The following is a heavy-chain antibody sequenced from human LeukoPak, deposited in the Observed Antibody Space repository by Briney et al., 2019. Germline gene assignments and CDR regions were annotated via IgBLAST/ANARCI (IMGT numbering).Heavy chain of an antibody. CDR2: IYYSGST. D-gene: IGHD3-10*01. CDR3: ARAPITMVRGVVSGRYFDL. V-gene: IGHV4-61*01. CDR1: GGSVSSGSYY. J-gene: IGHJ2*01. Sequence: SETLSLTCTVSGGSVSSGSYYWSWIRQPPGKGLEWIGYIYYSGSTNYNPSLKSRVTISVDTSKNQFSLKLSSVTAADTAVYYCARAPITMVRGVVSGRYFDLWGRGTLVTVSS.